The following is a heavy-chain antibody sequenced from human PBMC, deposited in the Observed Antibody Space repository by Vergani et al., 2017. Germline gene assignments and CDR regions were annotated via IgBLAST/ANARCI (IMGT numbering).Heavy chain of an antibody. D-gene: IGHD6-19*01. Sequence: QVQLQQWGAGLLKPSETLSLTCAVYGRSFSGYYWSWIRQPPGKGLEWIGEINHSGNTNYNPSLKSRVTISVDTSKNQFYLKLSSVTAADTAVYYCARRYSSGCLGYWGQGTLVTVSS. V-gene: IGHV4-34*01. J-gene: IGHJ4*02. CDR3: ARRYSSGCLGY. CDR2: INHSGNT. CDR1: GRSFSGYY.